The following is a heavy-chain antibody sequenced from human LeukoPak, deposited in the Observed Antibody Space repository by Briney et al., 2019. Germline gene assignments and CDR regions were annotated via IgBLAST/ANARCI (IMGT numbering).Heavy chain of an antibody. Sequence: GGSLRLSCAASGFSVSGKFMSWVRQAPGKGLEWVSIIHYDGKIRYAGSVGGRFTIYRDDSENTLFLQMNSLRVDDTAVYFCASGDGYLQPYWGQGTLVTFSS. CDR1: GFSVSGKF. V-gene: IGHV3-53*01. D-gene: IGHD2-21*01. CDR2: IHYDGKI. J-gene: IGHJ4*02. CDR3: ASGDGYLQPY.